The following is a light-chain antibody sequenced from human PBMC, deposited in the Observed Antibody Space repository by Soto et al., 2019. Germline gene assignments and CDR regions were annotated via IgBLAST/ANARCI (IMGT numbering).Light chain of an antibody. V-gene: IGLV3-1*01. J-gene: IGLJ1*01. CDR1: KLGDKY. Sequence: SYELTQPPSVSVSPGQTASITCSGDKLGDKYACWYQQKPGQSPVLVIYQDSKRPSGIPERFSGSNSGNTATLTISGTQAMDEADYYCQAWDSSTAPFYVFGTGTKVTVL. CDR2: QDS. CDR3: QAWDSSTAPFYV.